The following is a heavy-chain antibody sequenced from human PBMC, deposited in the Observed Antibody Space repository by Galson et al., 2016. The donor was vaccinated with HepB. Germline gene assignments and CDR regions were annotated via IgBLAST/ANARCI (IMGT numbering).Heavy chain of an antibody. CDR3: AKAPNPGTTLYPLDY. CDR1: EFTFSSYA. D-gene: IGHD1-7*01. J-gene: IGHJ4*02. CDR2: ISYDGSNK. Sequence: SLRLSCAASEFTFSSYAMHWVRQAPGKGLEWVAVISYDGSNKYYADSVKGRFTISRDNSKNTLYLQMNSLRVEDTAVYYCAKAPNPGTTLYPLDYWGQGSLVTDSS. V-gene: IGHV3-30-3*01.